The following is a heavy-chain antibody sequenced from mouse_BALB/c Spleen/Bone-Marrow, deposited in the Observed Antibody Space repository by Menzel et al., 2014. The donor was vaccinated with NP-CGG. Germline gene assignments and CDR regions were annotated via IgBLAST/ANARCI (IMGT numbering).Heavy chain of an antibody. CDR2: ISGGSSTI. V-gene: IGHV5-17*02. Sequence: EVQLVESGGGLVQPGESRKLSCAASGFTFSSFGMHWVRQAPEKGLEWVAYISGGSSTIYYADTVKGRFTISRDNPKNTLFLQMTSLRSEDTAMYYCARGVYGYVKYAMDYWGQGTSVTVSS. J-gene: IGHJ4*01. D-gene: IGHD1-2*01. CDR3: ARGVYGYVKYAMDY. CDR1: GFTFSSFG.